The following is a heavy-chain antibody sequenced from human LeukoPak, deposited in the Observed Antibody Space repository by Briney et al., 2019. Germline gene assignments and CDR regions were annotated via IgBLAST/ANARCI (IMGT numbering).Heavy chain of an antibody. Sequence: GGSLRLSCATSGFIFSTYKMNWVRQAPGKGLEWVSSISSGSNFIYYADSVRGRFTISRDNSKNSLYLQMNSLRAEDTAVYYCARFHCSSSSCSASRYYYYYMDVWGKGTTVTVSS. V-gene: IGHV3-21*01. CDR3: ARFHCSSSSCSASRYYYYYMDV. D-gene: IGHD2-2*01. CDR2: ISSGSNFI. J-gene: IGHJ6*03. CDR1: GFIFSTYK.